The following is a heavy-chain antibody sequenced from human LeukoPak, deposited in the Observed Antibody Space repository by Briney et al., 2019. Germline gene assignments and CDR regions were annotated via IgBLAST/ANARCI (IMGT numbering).Heavy chain of an antibody. V-gene: IGHV3-21*01. CDR1: GFTFSSYS. J-gene: IGHJ4*02. CDR2: ISSSSSYI. CDR3: ARDNLAYGSGSYY. D-gene: IGHD3-10*01. Sequence: GGSLRLSCAASGFTFSSYSMNWVRQAPGKGLEWVSSISSSSSYIYYADSVKGRFTISRDNAKNSLYLQMNSLRAEDTAVYYCARDNLAYGSGSYYWGQGTLVTVSS.